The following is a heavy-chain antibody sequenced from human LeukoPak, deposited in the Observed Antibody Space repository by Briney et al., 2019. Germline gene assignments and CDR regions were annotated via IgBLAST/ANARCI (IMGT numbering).Heavy chain of an antibody. D-gene: IGHD1-26*01. CDR3: VRDHASSYDY. CDR1: GYTIGDYF. Sequence: ASVRVSCKASGYTIGDYFMHWVRQAPGQGLEWMGWINPNTNGINYAQKFQGRVIMTRDTSINTAYMELRSLTSDDTAVYYCVRDHASSYDYWGQGTLVTVSS. CDR2: INPNTNGI. J-gene: IGHJ4*02. V-gene: IGHV1-2*02.